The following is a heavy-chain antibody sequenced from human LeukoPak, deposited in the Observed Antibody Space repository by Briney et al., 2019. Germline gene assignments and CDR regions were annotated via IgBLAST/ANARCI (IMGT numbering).Heavy chain of an antibody. CDR3: ARAVRYYDILTGYRNWFDP. D-gene: IGHD3-9*01. V-gene: IGHV4-59*01. J-gene: IGHJ5*02. Sequence: SETLSLTCTVSGGSISSYYWSWIRQPPGKGLEWIGYIYYSGSTNYNPSLKSRVTISVDTSKNQFSLKPSSVTAADTAVYYCARAVRYYDILTGYRNWFDPWGQGTLVTVSS. CDR1: GGSISSYY. CDR2: IYYSGST.